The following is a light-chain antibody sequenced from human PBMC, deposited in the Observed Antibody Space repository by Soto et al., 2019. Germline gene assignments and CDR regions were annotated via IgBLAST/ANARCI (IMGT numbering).Light chain of an antibody. J-gene: IGKJ1*01. V-gene: IGKV3-11*01. CDR3: QQRSTRWT. CDR2: DAS. Sequence: EIVLTQSPATLSLSPGERATLSCRASQSVSSYLAWYQQKPGQAPRLLIYDASNRATAIPARFSGSGSGTDFTLTISSLEPEDFAVYYCQQRSTRWTFGQGAKVEIK. CDR1: QSVSSY.